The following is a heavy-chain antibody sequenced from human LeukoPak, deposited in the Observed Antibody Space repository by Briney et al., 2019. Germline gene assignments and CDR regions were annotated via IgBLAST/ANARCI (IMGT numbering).Heavy chain of an antibody. Sequence: ASVKVSCKASGYTFTGYYMHWVRQAPGQGLEWMGWINPNSGGTNYAQKFQGWVTMTRDTSISTAYMELSRLRSDDTAVYYCARGARYCSSTSCYFNYWGQGTLVTVSS. CDR3: ARGARYCSSTSCYFNY. CDR1: GYTFTGYY. J-gene: IGHJ4*02. CDR2: INPNSGGT. D-gene: IGHD2-2*01. V-gene: IGHV1-2*04.